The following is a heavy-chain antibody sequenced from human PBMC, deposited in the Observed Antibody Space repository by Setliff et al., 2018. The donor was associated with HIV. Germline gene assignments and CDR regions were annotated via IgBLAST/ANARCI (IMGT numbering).Heavy chain of an antibody. Sequence: PGGSLRLSCAASGFTLSTYWMTWVRQAPGKGLEWLSYISSSGSTIYYADSVKGRFTVSRDNAKNSLYLQMNSLRAEDTAVYYCAKDRSGSYSFARDWGQGTLVTVSS. CDR2: ISSSGSTI. CDR3: AKDRSGSYSFARD. CDR1: GFTLSTYW. V-gene: IGHV3-48*04. D-gene: IGHD1-26*01. J-gene: IGHJ4*02.